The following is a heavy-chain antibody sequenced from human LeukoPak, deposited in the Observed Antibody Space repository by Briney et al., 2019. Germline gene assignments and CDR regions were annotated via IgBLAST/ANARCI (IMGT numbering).Heavy chain of an antibody. V-gene: IGHV4-4*09. J-gene: IGHJ4*02. Sequence: SETLSLTCSVSGGSITGYYWSWIRQPPGKGLEWLGYIHASGGTNYSPRSRVTMSLDTSKKQFSLNLTSVTAADTAVYYCAWGGAVVPGALRFWGQGTLVTVSS. D-gene: IGHD2-2*01. CDR1: GGSITGYY. CDR3: AWGGAVVPGALRF. CDR2: IHASGGT.